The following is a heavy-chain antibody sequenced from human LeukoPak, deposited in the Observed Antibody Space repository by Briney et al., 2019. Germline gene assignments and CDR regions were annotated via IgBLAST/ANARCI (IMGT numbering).Heavy chain of an antibody. D-gene: IGHD1-14*01. J-gene: IGHJ4*02. Sequence: GGSLRLSCAASGFTVSSNYMSWVRQAPGKGLEWVSVIYSGGSTYYADSVKGRFTISRDNAKNSLYLQMNSLRAEDTAVYYCARGTLNIPGEHGAFDYWGQGTLVTVSS. CDR2: IYSGGST. V-gene: IGHV3-66*01. CDR1: GFTVSSNY. CDR3: ARGTLNIPGEHGAFDY.